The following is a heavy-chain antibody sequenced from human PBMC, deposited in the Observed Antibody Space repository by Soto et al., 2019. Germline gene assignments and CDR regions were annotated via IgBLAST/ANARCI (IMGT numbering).Heavy chain of an antibody. D-gene: IGHD3-16*01. CDR1: GGSISSYY. CDR2: IYYSGST. Sequence: QVQLQESGPGLVKPSETLSLTCTVSGGSISSYYWSWIRQPPGKGLGWIGYIYYSGSTNYNPSLKGRVTISVDTSKDQFSLKLRSVTGADTAVYYIARSRGGYFDYWGQGTLVTVSS. CDR3: ARSRGGYFDY. V-gene: IGHV4-59*01. J-gene: IGHJ4*02.